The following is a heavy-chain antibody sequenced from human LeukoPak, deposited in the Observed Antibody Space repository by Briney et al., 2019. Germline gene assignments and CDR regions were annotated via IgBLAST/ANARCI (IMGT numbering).Heavy chain of an antibody. V-gene: IGHV4-38-2*02. J-gene: IGHJ4*02. D-gene: IGHD1-26*01. CDR2: IYYRGST. CDR3: ARYREVGATVDY. CDR1: GYSISSGYY. Sequence: SETLSLTCTVSGYSISSGYYWGWIRQPPGRELEWIASIYYRGSTHYNPSLASLKSRVTISGDTSKNQFSLTLSSVTAADTAVYYCARYREVGATVDYWGQGTLVTVSS.